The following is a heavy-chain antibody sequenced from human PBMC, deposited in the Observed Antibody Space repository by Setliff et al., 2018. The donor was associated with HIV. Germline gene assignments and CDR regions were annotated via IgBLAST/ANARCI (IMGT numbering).Heavy chain of an antibody. CDR2: ISSGGGT. Sequence: PGGSLRLSCAASGFPFSNYAMSWVRQAPGKGLEWVSAISSGGGTYYADFVKGRFTISRDNSKHTLYLQMNSLRAEDTAVYYCAKAPLTIVATGGEDCWGQGTLVTVSS. V-gene: IGHV3-23*01. CDR1: GFPFSNYA. J-gene: IGHJ4*02. CDR3: AKAPLTIVATGGEDC. D-gene: IGHD6-13*01.